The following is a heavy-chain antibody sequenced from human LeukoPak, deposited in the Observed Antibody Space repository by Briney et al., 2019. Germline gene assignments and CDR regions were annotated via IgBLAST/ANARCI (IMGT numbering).Heavy chain of an antibody. CDR2: IYYSGST. D-gene: IGHD4-17*01. V-gene: IGHV4-59*01. Sequence: SETLSLTCTVSGASISGYFWSWIRQPPGTGLEWIGYIYYSGSTNYNPSLKSRVTISVDTSKNQFSLKLSSVTAADTAVYYCARLTTVTRAFQHWGQGTLVTVSS. CDR3: ARLTTVTRAFQH. J-gene: IGHJ1*01. CDR1: GASISGYF.